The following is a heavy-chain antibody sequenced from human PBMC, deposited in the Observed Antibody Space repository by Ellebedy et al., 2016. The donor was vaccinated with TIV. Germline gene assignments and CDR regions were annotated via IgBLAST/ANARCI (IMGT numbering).Heavy chain of an antibody. CDR2: INVSDATT. Sequence: AASVKVSCKASGYTFTTYAIHWVRQALGQSPEWMGWINVSDATTKYSQNFQGRVTFTRDTSANTVYMDLNSLRSEDSATYYCARDPLGYCSGGSCANNWFDPWGQGTLVTVSS. J-gene: IGHJ5*02. D-gene: IGHD2-15*01. V-gene: IGHV1-3*01. CDR1: GYTFTTYA. CDR3: ARDPLGYCSGGSCANNWFDP.